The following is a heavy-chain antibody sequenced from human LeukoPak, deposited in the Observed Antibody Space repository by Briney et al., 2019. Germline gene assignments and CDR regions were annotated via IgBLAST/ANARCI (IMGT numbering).Heavy chain of an antibody. D-gene: IGHD3-22*01. CDR1: GFAFRSYW. V-gene: IGHV3-7*01. CDR2: INQDGSER. CDR3: ARDWHYYDSTTYYYYFDC. J-gene: IGHJ4*02. Sequence: PGGSLRLSCAATGFAFRSYWMSWVRQARGKGLEWVANINQDGSERHCVDSVKGRYTISRDNAKNSLFLQMNSLRAEDTAVYYCARDWHYYDSTTYYYYFDCWGQGTLVTVSS.